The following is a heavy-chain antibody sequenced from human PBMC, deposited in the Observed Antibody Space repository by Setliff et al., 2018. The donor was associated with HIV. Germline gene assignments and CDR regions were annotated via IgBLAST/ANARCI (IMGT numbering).Heavy chain of an antibody. D-gene: IGHD4-4*01. Sequence: ASVKVSCKASGGTFSSYAISWVRQAPGQGLEWMGGIIPIFGTANYAQKFQGRVSISADKSTSTAYMELSRLRSDDTAVYYCARGNGWFDFWGQGTLVTVS. J-gene: IGHJ5*01. CDR3: ARGNGWFDF. CDR2: IIPIFGTA. V-gene: IGHV1-69*06. CDR1: GGTFSSYA.